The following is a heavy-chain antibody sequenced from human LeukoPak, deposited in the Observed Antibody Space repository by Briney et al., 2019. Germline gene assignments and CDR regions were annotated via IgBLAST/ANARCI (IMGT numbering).Heavy chain of an antibody. J-gene: IGHJ4*02. Sequence: GGSPRLSCKVSGFTVSSNYMSWVRQAPGKGLEWVSIIYSGGYTHYADSVKGRFAISRDSPKNTLYLQMNSLRAEGTAVYYCARGIDYWGQGTLVTVSS. CDR3: ARGIDY. CDR2: IYSGGYT. CDR1: GFTVSSNY. V-gene: IGHV3-66*02.